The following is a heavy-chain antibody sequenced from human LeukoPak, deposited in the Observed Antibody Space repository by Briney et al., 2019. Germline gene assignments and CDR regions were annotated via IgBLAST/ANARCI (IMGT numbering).Heavy chain of an antibody. J-gene: IGHJ4*02. Sequence: GGTLRLSCAASGFTFSSYGMSWVRQAPGKGLEWISAISGSGGSTYYADSVKGRFTISRDNSKNTLYLQMNTLRAEDTAVYFCAKSPVSSCRGSFCYPFDYWGQGNLVTVSS. V-gene: IGHV3-23*01. CDR3: AKSPVSSCRGSFCYPFDY. CDR1: GFTFSSYG. CDR2: ISGSGGST. D-gene: IGHD2-15*01.